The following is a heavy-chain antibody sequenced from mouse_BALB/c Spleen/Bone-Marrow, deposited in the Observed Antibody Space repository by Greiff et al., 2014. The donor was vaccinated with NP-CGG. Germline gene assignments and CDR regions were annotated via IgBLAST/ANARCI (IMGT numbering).Heavy chain of an antibody. CDR3: ATDYYGWFAY. D-gene: IGHD1-1*01. V-gene: IGHV3-1*02. CDR2: IHYSGST. J-gene: IGHJ3*01. Sequence: EWIGYIHYSGSTNYNPSLKSRISITRDTSKNQFFLQLNSVPTEDTATYSCATDYYGWFAYWGQGTLVTVSA.